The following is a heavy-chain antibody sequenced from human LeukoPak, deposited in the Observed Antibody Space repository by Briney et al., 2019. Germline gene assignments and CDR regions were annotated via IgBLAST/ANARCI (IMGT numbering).Heavy chain of an antibody. J-gene: IGHJ4*02. CDR2: ISSSSYI. CDR3: ARDTSPTMVRGVIPYEDY. CDR1: GFTFSSYS. V-gene: IGHV3-21*04. D-gene: IGHD3-10*01. Sequence: GGSLRLSCAASGFTFSSYSMNWVRQAPGKGLEWVSSISSSSYIYYADSVKGRFTISRDNAKNSLYLQMNSLRAEDTAVYYCARDTSPTMVRGVIPYEDYWGQGTLVTVSS.